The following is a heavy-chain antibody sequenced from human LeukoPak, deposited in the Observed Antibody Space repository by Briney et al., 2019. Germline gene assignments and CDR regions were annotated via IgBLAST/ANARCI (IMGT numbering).Heavy chain of an antibody. D-gene: IGHD5-18*01. CDR3: ARGTWEDTASFYYYYGMDV. Sequence: ASVKVSCKASGYTFTSYGISWVRQAPGQGLEWMGGIIPIFGTANYAQKFQGRVTITADESMSTAYMELSSLRSEDTAVYYCARGTWEDTASFYYYYGMDVWGQGTTVTVSS. CDR1: GYTFTSYG. CDR2: IIPIFGTA. J-gene: IGHJ6*02. V-gene: IGHV1-69*13.